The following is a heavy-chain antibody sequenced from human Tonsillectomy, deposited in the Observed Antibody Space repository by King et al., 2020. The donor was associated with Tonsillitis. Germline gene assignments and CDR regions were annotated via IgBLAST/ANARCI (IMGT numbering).Heavy chain of an antibody. J-gene: IGHJ5*02. D-gene: IGHD2-2*01. Sequence: VQLQQWGAGRLRPSETLSLTCAVYGGSFSGYYWSWIRQPPGKGLEWIGEINHSGSTNYKPSLKSRVTISVDTSKNQVSLKLSSVTAADSSVYYCARANCSSTSCYGDWFDPWGQGTLVTVSS. CDR3: ARANCSSTSCYGDWFDP. V-gene: IGHV4-34*01. CDR1: GGSFSGYY. CDR2: INHSGST.